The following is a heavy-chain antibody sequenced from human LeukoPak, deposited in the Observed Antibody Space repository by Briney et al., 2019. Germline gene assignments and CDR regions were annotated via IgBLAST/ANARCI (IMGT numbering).Heavy chain of an antibody. CDR2: INPNSGGT. CDR1: GYTFTGYY. Sequence: ASVKVSCKASGYTFTGYYMHWVRQAPGQGLEWMGWINPNSGGTNYAQKFQGWVTMTRDTSISTAYMELSRLRSDDTAVYYCARDRELLWFGEPSYHFDYWGQGTLVTVSS. CDR3: ARDRELLWFGEPSYHFDY. D-gene: IGHD3-10*01. V-gene: IGHV1-2*04. J-gene: IGHJ4*02.